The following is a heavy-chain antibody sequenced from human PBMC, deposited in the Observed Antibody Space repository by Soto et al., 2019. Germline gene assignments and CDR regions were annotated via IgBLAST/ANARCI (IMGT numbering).Heavy chain of an antibody. Sequence: EVQLVESGGGLVKPGGSLRLSCAASGFTFSNAWMSWVRQGPGRGLEWVGRIKRKTDGGTTDYAAPVKGRFTISRDDSKNTLYLQMNSLKTEDTAVYYCTTDNYGSGMWDYYYYYYMDVWGKGTTVTVSS. D-gene: IGHD3-10*01. J-gene: IGHJ6*03. CDR1: GFTFSNAW. V-gene: IGHV3-15*01. CDR2: IKRKTDGGTT. CDR3: TTDNYGSGMWDYYYYYYMDV.